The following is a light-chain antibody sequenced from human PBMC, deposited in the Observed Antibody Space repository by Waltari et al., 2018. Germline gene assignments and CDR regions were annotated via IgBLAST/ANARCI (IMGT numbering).Light chain of an antibody. CDR2: DVN. CDR3: NSYTRSTTVV. Sequence: QSALTPPASVSGSPGQSIPISCTGTSSDVGYYNFVSWYQQHPGKAPKLMLYDVNNRPSGVSNRFSGSKAGNTASLTISGLQAEDEADYYCNSYTRSTTVVFGGGTKLTVL. J-gene: IGLJ2*01. V-gene: IGLV2-14*03. CDR1: SSDVGYYNF.